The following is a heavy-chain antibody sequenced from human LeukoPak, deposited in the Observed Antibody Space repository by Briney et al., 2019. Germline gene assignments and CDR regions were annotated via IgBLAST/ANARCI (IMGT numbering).Heavy chain of an antibody. D-gene: IGHD3-10*01. CDR3: AREGYGFYYGSGSYYFDSDYYYYYMDV. J-gene: IGHJ6*03. Sequence: SETLSLTCTVSGGSISSYYWSWIRQPAGKGLEWIGRIYTSGSTNYNPSLKSRVTMSVDTSKNQFSLKLSSVTAADTAVYYCAREGYGFYYGSGSYYFDSDYYYYYMDVWGKGTTVTISS. CDR1: GGSISSYY. V-gene: IGHV4-4*07. CDR2: IYTSGST.